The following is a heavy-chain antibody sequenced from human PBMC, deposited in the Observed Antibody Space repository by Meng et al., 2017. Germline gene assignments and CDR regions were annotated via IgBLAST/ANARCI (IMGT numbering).Heavy chain of an antibody. Sequence: QVQVQQWGAGLLKPSETLSLTCAVYGGSFSGYYWSWIRQPPGKGLEWIGEINHSGSTNYNPSLKSRVTISVDTSKNQFSLKLSSVTAADTAVYYCARGYCSGGSCYSNWFDPWGQGTLVTVSS. J-gene: IGHJ5*02. CDR2: INHSGST. CDR1: GGSFSGYY. D-gene: IGHD2-15*01. CDR3: ARGYCSGGSCYSNWFDP. V-gene: IGHV4-34*01.